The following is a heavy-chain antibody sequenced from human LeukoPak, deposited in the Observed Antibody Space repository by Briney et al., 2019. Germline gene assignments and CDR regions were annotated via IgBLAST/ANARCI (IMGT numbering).Heavy chain of an antibody. J-gene: IGHJ6*02. CDR2: ISSSSSYI. Sequence: GGSLRLSCTASGFTFRTYAMNWVRQAPGKGLEWVSSISSSSSYIYYADSVKGRFTISRDNAKNSLYLQMNSLRAEDTAVYYCARDADTAMVNYYGMDVWGQGTTVTVSS. D-gene: IGHD5-18*01. V-gene: IGHV3-21*01. CDR1: GFTFRTYA. CDR3: ARDADTAMVNYYGMDV.